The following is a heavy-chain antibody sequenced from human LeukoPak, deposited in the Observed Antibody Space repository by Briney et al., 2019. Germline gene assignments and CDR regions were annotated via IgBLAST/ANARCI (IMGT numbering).Heavy chain of an antibody. V-gene: IGHV1-2*02. D-gene: IGHD2-15*01. CDR1: GYTFTGYY. CDR2: INPNNGGT. Sequence: ASVTVSCKASGYTFTGYYIHWVRQAPGQGPEWMGWINPNNGGTNYAQKFQGRVTVTRDTSISTAYMELYSLRSDDTAVYYCAGTQDSRDWFDPWGQGTLVTVSS. CDR3: AGTQDSRDWFDP. J-gene: IGHJ5*02.